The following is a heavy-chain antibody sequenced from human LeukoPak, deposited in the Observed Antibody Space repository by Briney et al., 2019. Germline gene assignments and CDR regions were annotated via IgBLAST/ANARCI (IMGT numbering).Heavy chain of an antibody. Sequence: GGSLRLSCAASEFTFSNYWMSWVRQAPGKGLDWVANIKQDGSEKQYVESVKGRFTISRDDAKNSLYLQMNSLRAEDTAVYYCARRGLRSQSGKPYYGSDVWGQGTTVTVSS. J-gene: IGHJ6*02. D-gene: IGHD3-10*01. CDR1: EFTFSNYW. V-gene: IGHV3-7*01. CDR3: ARRGLRSQSGKPYYGSDV. CDR2: IKQDGSEK.